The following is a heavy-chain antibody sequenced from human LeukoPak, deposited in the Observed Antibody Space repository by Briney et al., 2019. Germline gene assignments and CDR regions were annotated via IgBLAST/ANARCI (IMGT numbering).Heavy chain of an antibody. CDR1: GGSISSGGYS. V-gene: IGHV4-30-2*06. Sequence: SQTLSLTCAVSGGSISSGGYSWSWIRQSPGKGLEWIGYIYHSGSTYYNPSLKSRVTISVDRSKNQFSLKLSSVTAADTAVYYCARGGRWLQDYWGQGTLVTVSS. CDR2: IYHSGST. D-gene: IGHD5-24*01. CDR3: ARGGRWLQDY. J-gene: IGHJ4*02.